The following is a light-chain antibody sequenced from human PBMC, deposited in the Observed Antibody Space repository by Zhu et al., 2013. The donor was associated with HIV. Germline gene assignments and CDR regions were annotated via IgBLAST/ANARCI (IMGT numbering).Light chain of an antibody. Sequence: EIVLTQSPGTLSLSPGERATLSCRASQSVASNSLAWYQQKPGQAPRLLIYGASSRATGIPDRFSGVGSGTDFILTISSLEPEDFAVYYCQQRSNWPPLTFGGGTKVEIK. J-gene: IGKJ4*01. CDR2: GAS. CDR1: QSVASNS. CDR3: QQRSNWPPLT. V-gene: IGKV3D-20*02.